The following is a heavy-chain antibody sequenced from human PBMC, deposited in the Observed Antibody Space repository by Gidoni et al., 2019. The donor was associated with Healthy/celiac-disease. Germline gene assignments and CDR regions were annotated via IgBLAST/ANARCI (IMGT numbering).Heavy chain of an antibody. CDR2: ISSSSSYI. CDR3: AREEGSGPNWFDP. V-gene: IGHV3-21*01. CDR1: GFNFSSYS. D-gene: IGHD3-10*01. J-gene: IGHJ5*02. Sequence: VQLVESGGGVVKPGGSLRLSCAAYGFNFSSYSMNWVRQAPGKGREWVSSISSSSSYIYYPDAVKGRFTISRDNAKNSLYLQMTSLRAEDTAVYYCAREEGSGPNWFDPWGQGTLVTVSS.